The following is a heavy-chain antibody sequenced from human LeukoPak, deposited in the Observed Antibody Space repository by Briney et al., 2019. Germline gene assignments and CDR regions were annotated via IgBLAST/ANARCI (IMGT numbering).Heavy chain of an antibody. V-gene: IGHV1-2*02. CDR2: INPNSGGT. CDR1: GYTFTGYY. CDR3: ARQGDSGPFLEY. Sequence: ASVRVSCKASGYTFTGYYMHWVRQAPGQGLEWMGWINPNSGGTNYAQKFQGRVTMTRDTSISTAYMELSRLRSDDTAVYYCARQGDSGPFLEYWGQGTLVTVSS. J-gene: IGHJ4*02. D-gene: IGHD3-10*01.